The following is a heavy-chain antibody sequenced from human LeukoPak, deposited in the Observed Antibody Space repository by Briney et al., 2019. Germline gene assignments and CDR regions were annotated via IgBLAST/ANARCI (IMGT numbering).Heavy chain of an antibody. CDR3: AKGGPVSSKSITMIRGTRRYNYYMDV. D-gene: IGHD3-10*01. CDR1: GYTFTSYY. V-gene: IGHV1-46*01. Sequence: PEASVKVSCKASGYTFTSYYMHWVRQAPGQGLEWMGIINPSGGSTSYAQKFQGRVTMTRDTSTSTVYMELSSLRAEDTAVYYCAKGGPVSSKSITMIRGTRRYNYYMDVWGKGTTVTISS. CDR2: INPSGGST. J-gene: IGHJ6*03.